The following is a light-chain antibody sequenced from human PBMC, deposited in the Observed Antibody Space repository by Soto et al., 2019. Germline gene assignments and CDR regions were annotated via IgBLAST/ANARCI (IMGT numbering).Light chain of an antibody. CDR1: SSDVGGYNY. J-gene: IGLJ1*01. V-gene: IGLV2-14*01. CDR2: DVS. CDR3: SSYTSSSTLP. Sequence: QSALTQPASVSGSPGQSITISCTGTSSDVGGYNYVSWYQQHPGKAPKLMIYDVSNRPSGVSNRFSGSKSGNTASLTISGLQAEDEADYYCSSYTSSSTLPFGTGTKVIV.